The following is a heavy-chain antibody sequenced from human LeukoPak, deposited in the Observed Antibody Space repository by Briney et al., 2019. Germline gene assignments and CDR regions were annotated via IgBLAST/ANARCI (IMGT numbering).Heavy chain of an antibody. J-gene: IGHJ5*02. Sequence: ASVKVSCKASGYTFTGYYMHWVRQAPGQGLEWMGWINPNSGGTDYAQKFQGRVTMTRDTSISTAYMELSRLKSDDTAVYYCAREELGYCSSVSCRDWFDPWGQGTLVTVSS. CDR2: INPNSGGT. CDR3: AREELGYCSSVSCRDWFDP. V-gene: IGHV1-2*02. D-gene: IGHD2-2*01. CDR1: GYTFTGYY.